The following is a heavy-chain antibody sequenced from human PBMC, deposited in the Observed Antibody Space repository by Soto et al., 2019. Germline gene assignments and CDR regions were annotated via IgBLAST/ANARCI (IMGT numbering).Heavy chain of an antibody. CDR3: GRYCTNTKCRGGYYLDL. J-gene: IGHJ5*02. CDR1: GDSFTNYA. V-gene: IGHV1-69*01. Sequence: QVLLVQSGAEMKQPGSSVSVSCKASGDSFTNYAFTWVRQAPGQGPEWLGGIILALGTPHYSQRFQGRLTLTADEASSTVYMELGSLRLADTAVYYCGRYCTNTKCRGGYYLDLWGQGTLLTVSS. CDR2: IILALGTP. D-gene: IGHD2-8*01.